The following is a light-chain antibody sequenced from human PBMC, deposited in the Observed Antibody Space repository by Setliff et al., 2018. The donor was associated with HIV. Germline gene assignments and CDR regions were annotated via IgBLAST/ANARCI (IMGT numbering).Light chain of an antibody. CDR1: SSDVGGYNY. V-gene: IGLV2-14*01. Sequence: QSVLTQPASVSGSPGQSITISCTGTSSDVGGYNYVSWYQQHPGKAPKLMIYDVSKRPSGVSNRFSGPKSGNTASLTISGLQAEDEADYYCSSYTSSSTLYVFGTGTKVTVL. CDR3: SSYTSSSTLYV. CDR2: DVS. J-gene: IGLJ1*01.